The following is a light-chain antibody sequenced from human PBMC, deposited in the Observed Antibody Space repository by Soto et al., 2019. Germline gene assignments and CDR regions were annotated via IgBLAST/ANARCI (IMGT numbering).Light chain of an antibody. CDR3: CSYSTGNTLYV. CDR2: DVS. J-gene: IGLJ1*01. V-gene: IGLV2-14*01. Sequence: QSALTQPACVSGSPGQSITISWAGTNSDVGDYNLVSWYQQRPGKAPKLVIFDVSNRPSGVSDRFSGSKSGNTASLTISGLQAEDEGEYLCCSYSTGNTLYVFASGTKAIVL. CDR1: NSDVGDYNL.